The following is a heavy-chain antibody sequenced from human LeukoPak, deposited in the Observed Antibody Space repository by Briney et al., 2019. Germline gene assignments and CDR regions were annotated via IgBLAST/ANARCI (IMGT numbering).Heavy chain of an antibody. D-gene: IGHD2-2*01. V-gene: IGHV4-59*08. CDR1: GGSISGYY. CDR2: IHYTGST. Sequence: NPSETLSLTCTVSGGSISGYYWSWIRQPPGKGLQFIGYIHYTGSTNYNPSLESRVTLSVDTSKNQFSLKLRFVTAADTAVYYCARLSKDTVVLPAAMAHYFDYWGQGTLVTVSS. CDR3: ARLSKDTVVLPAAMAHYFDY. J-gene: IGHJ4*02.